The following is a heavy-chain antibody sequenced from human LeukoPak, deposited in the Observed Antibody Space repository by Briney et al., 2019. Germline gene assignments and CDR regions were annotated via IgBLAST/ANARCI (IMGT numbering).Heavy chain of an antibody. J-gene: IGHJ4*02. Sequence: GGSLRLSCTASGFLSGSWMSWVRRAPGKGLEWVASINQDGSRKYYVDSVKGRFTISRDNANNSLSLQMNSLRAEDTAVYYCARQYSGYDPFDYWGQGTLVTVSS. V-gene: IGHV3-7*01. CDR1: GFLSGSW. CDR2: INQDGSRK. D-gene: IGHD5-12*01. CDR3: ARQYSGYDPFDY.